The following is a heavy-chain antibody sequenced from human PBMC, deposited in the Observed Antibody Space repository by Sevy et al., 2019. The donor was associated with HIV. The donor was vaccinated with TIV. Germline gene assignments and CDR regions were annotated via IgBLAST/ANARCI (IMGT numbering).Heavy chain of an antibody. D-gene: IGHD1-26*01. J-gene: IGHJ4*02. CDR3: ARAKYGGNSPATRFDY. V-gene: IGHV4-59*01. CDR2: IYYSGST. Sequence: SETLSLTCTVSGGSISSYYWSWIRQPPGKGLEWIGYIYYSGSTNYNPSLKSRVTISVDTSKNQFSLKLSSVTAADTAVYYCARAKYGGNSPATRFDYWGQRTLVTVSS. CDR1: GGSISSYY.